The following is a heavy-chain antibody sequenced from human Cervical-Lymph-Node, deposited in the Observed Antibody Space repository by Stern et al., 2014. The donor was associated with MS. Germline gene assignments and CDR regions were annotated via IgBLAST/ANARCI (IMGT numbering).Heavy chain of an antibody. J-gene: IGHJ4*02. CDR3: ARDYGDYAFDY. CDR1: GYSFTANW. Sequence: EVQLEESGAEVKKPGESLKISCKGSGYSFTANWIAWVRQTPGKGLEWMGIIYPGDSDTRYSPSFQGQVTITADKSISTAYLQWSSLKASDTAMYYCARDYGDYAFDYWGQGTLVTVSS. D-gene: IGHD4-17*01. V-gene: IGHV5-51*01. CDR2: IYPGDSDT.